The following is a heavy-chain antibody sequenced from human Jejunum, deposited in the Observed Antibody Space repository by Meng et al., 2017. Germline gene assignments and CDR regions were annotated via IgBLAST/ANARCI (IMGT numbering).Heavy chain of an antibody. CDR2: IYHTGST. V-gene: IGHV4-39*07. CDR3: ATSTVTTSPVTFDH. J-gene: IGHJ4*02. CDR1: GYSIGRSAYY. Sequence: LHGLGPVWGKPPRTRSLPFTGPGYSIGRSAYYWGWVRQPPGKELEWIGSIYHTGSTYRNPSLMSRATTSVDTPKNQFSLKVTSVTAADTAVYYCATSTVTTSPVTFDHWGQGTLVTVSS. D-gene: IGHD4-17*01.